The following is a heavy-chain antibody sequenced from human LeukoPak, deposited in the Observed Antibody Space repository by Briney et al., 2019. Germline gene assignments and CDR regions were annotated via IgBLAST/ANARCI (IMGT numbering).Heavy chain of an antibody. V-gene: IGHV3-23*01. Sequence: GGPLRLSCAASGFPFSASAMTWLRQAPGKGLEWVSHILSTGTTYYADSVRGRFPIPRDNSKNTLYSLMTRLRTGDTAVDYCATVKYDYGDPVGWFDPWGQGTLVTVSS. CDR2: ILSTGTT. CDR3: ATVKYDYGDPVGWFDP. CDR1: GFPFSASA. J-gene: IGHJ5*02. D-gene: IGHD4-17*01.